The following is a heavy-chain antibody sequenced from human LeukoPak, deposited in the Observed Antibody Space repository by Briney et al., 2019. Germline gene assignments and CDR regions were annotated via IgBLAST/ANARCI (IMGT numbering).Heavy chain of an antibody. V-gene: IGHV3-21*01. CDR1: GFSFNNYH. J-gene: IGHJ4*02. CDR3: ARDTPASDWLFY. Sequence: GGSLRLSCAASGFSFNNYHMSWVRQAPGKGLEWVSTISSSSSFIHYADSVKGRFAVSRDNAKNSLYLQMSSLRAEDTAIYYCARDTPASDWLFYWGQGALVTVSS. D-gene: IGHD3-9*01. CDR2: ISSSSSFI.